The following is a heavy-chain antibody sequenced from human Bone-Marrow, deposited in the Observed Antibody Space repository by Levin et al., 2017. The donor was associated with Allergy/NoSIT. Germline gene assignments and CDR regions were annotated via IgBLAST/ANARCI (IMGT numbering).Heavy chain of an antibody. V-gene: IGHV3-9*01. D-gene: IGHD5-12*01. CDR2: INWNSASV. CDR3: AKDIDSGYDYGGNWFDA. Sequence: GGSLRLSCTASGFSLNDHAMHWVRQAPGKGLEWVSAINWNSASVDYADSVKGRFTMSRDNAKNSVYLQMNSLISEDTALYFCAKDIDSGYDYGGNWFDAWGQGAHVTVSS. J-gene: IGHJ5*02. CDR1: GFSLNDHA.